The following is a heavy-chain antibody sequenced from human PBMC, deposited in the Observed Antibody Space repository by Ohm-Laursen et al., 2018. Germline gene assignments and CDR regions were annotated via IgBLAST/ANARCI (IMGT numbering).Heavy chain of an antibody. CDR3: LTMIVANEDYWYFDL. J-gene: IGHJ2*01. Sequence: SDTLSLTCTVSGGSISSSSYYWGWIRQPPGKGLEWIGSIYYSGSTYYNPSLKSRVTISVDTSKNQFSLKLSSVTAADTAVYYCLTMIVANEDYWYFDLWGRGTLVTVSS. CDR1: GGSISSSSYY. V-gene: IGHV4-39*01. CDR2: IYYSGST. D-gene: IGHD3-22*01.